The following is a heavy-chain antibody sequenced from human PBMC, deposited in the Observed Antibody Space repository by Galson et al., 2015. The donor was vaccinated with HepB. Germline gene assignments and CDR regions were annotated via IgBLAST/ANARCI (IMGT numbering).Heavy chain of an antibody. CDR3: ARALTAAGNY. V-gene: IGHV3-7*01. CDR2: IKQDGSEK. Sequence: SLRLSCAASGFTFSSSWMNWVRQAPGKGLEWVANIKQDGSEKYYVDSVKGRFTISRDDSKNSLYLQMNSLRAEDTAVYYCARALTAAGNYWGQGTLVTVSS. CDR1: GFTFSSSW. D-gene: IGHD6-13*01. J-gene: IGHJ4*02.